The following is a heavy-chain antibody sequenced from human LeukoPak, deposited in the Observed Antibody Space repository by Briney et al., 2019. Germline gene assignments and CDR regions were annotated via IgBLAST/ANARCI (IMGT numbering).Heavy chain of an antibody. J-gene: IGHJ3*02. CDR1: GFTFSSYG. D-gene: IGHD6-13*01. CDR3: AKDSGSSWYRGDAFDI. V-gene: IGHV3-30*18. CDR2: ISYDGSNK. Sequence: GGSLRLSCAASGFTFSSYGMHWVRQAPGKGLEWVAVISYDGSNKYYADSVKGRFTISRDNSKNPLYLQMNSLRAEDTAVYYCAKDSGSSWYRGDAFDIWGQGTMVTVSS.